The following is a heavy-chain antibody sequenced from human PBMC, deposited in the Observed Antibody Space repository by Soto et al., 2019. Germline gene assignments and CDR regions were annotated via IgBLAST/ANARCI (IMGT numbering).Heavy chain of an antibody. CDR3: ARRHDILTGSDSFDV. CDR2: FYYSGTT. CDR1: GDSISSDGYY. J-gene: IGHJ3*01. V-gene: IGHV4-31*03. D-gene: IGHD3-9*01. Sequence: QVQLQESGPGLVRPSQTLSLTCTLSGDSISSDGYYWSWIRQRPGKGLEWIGDFYYSGTTSYYPSLRSRLTISVDTSKNQISLRLSSVTATDTAVYYCARRHDILTGSDSFDVWGRGTLVTVSS.